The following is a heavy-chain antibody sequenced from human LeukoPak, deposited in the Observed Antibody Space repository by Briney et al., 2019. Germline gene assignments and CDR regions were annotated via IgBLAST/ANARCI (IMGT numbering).Heavy chain of an antibody. V-gene: IGHV1-69*04. CDR1: GGTFSSYA. Sequence: SVKVSCKASGGTFSSYAISWVRQALGQGLEWMGRIIPILGIANYAQKFQGRVTITADKSTSTAYMELSSLRSEDTAVYYCARDVLETFYGSGSYYGRAFDYWGQGTLVTVSS. CDR2: IIPILGIA. CDR3: ARDVLETFYGSGSYYGRAFDY. D-gene: IGHD3-10*01. J-gene: IGHJ4*02.